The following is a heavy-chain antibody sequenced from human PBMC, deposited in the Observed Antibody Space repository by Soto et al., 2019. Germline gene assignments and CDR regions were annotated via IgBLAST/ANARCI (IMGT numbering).Heavy chain of an antibody. CDR1: GFTFSSYT. CDR2: VSSDGRQK. D-gene: IGHD2-2*01. J-gene: IGHJ1*01. V-gene: IGHV3-30*04. CDR3: VREDSTSWEGDFGL. Sequence: QVQVVESGGAAVQPGQSLRLSCAASGFTFSSYTFHWVRQAPGKGLEWVAVVSSDGRQKCHADSVKGRFTISRDNFKNTVNLQMNSLRPDDTAIYFCVREDSTSWEGDFGLWGQGTRVTV.